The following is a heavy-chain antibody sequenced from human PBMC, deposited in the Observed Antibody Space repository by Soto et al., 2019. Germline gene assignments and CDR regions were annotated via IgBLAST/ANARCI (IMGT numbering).Heavy chain of an antibody. D-gene: IGHD5-12*01. V-gene: IGHV3-43*01. CDR2: ISWDGGST. J-gene: IGHJ6*02. CDR1: GFTFDDYT. Sequence: SLRLSCAASGFTFDDYTMHWVRQAPGKGLEWVSLISWDGGSTYYADSVKGRFTISRDNSKNSLYLQMNSLRTEDTALYYCAKLVATIQSEGGRDCMDVWGQGTTVTVS. CDR3: AKLVATIQSEGGRDCMDV.